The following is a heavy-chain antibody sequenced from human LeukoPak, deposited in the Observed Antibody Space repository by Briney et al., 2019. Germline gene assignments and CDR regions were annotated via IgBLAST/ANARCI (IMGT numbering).Heavy chain of an antibody. V-gene: IGHV3-23*01. Sequence: PGGSLRLSCAASGFTFSSYAMSWVRQAPGKGLKWVSAISGSGGSTYYADSVKGRFTISRDNSKNTLYLQMNSPTAEATAVYYCAKVSKGGYYGMDVWGQGTTVTVSS. CDR3: AKVSKGGYYGMDV. CDR1: GFTFSSYA. J-gene: IGHJ6*02. D-gene: IGHD2-2*01. CDR2: ISGSGGST.